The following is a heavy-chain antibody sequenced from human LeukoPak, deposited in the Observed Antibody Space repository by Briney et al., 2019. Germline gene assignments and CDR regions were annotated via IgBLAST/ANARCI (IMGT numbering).Heavy chain of an antibody. V-gene: IGHV3-23*01. CDR1: GFTFNTYA. D-gene: IGHD1-1*01. CDR2: ISGSSGST. Sequence: PGGSLRLSCAASGFTFNTYAMSWVRQAPGKGLEWVSVISGSSGSTYYADSVKGRFTMSRDNSKSTLFLQMNSLRAEDTAVYYCAKALLSDPRTLDYFDYWGQGTLVTVSS. CDR3: AKALLSDPRTLDYFDY. J-gene: IGHJ4*02.